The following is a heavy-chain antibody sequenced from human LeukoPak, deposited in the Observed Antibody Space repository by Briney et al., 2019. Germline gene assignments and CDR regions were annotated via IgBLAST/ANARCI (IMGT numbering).Heavy chain of an antibody. Sequence: SETLSLTCTVSGGSISTYYWSWIRQPAGKGLEWIGRIYTSGSTNCNPSLKSRVTISVDTSKNQFSLKLSSVTAEDTAVYYCARVGNWNDGQHFDYWGQGTLVTVSS. CDR3: ARVGNWNDGQHFDY. J-gene: IGHJ4*02. CDR2: IYTSGST. CDR1: GGSISTYY. V-gene: IGHV4-4*07. D-gene: IGHD1-1*01.